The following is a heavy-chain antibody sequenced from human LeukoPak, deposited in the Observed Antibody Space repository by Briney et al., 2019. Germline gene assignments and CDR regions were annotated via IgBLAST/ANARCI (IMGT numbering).Heavy chain of an antibody. CDR2: IKLDGSEK. CDR1: GFTFGKYW. CDR3: ARDQYDTWSRRGNFDS. V-gene: IGHV3-7*03. D-gene: IGHD3-3*01. J-gene: IGHJ4*02. Sequence: GGPLRLSCVASGFTFGKYWMSWVRKAPGRGLEWVANIKLDGSEKNYVDSVKGRFTISRDNTKNSLHLQMNSLRVEDTAVFYCARDQYDTWSRRGNFDSWGQGTLVIVSS.